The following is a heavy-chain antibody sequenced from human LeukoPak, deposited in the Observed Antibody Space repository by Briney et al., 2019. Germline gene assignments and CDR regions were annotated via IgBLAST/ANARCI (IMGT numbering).Heavy chain of an antibody. D-gene: IGHD6-19*01. Sequence: GGSLRLSCAASGFPFSEYSMNWIRQAPGKGLEWISYIGISSSNINYVDSVKGRFTVSRDNAKNSLYLQMNSLRAEDTAVYYCARDGRSGWYQVAFDIWGEGTMVTVSS. V-gene: IGHV3-11*06. J-gene: IGHJ3*02. CDR2: IGISSSNI. CDR3: ARDGRSGWYQVAFDI. CDR1: GFPFSEYS.